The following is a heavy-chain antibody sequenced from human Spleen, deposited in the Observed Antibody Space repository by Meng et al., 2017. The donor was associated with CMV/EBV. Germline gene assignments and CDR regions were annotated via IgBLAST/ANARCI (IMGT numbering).Heavy chain of an antibody. CDR1: GFSLTASGMC. CDR3: ARLQRSEYSSSSTEFDAFDI. J-gene: IGHJ3*02. CDR2: IDWDNDK. Sequence: SGPTLVKPTQTLTLTCTFSGFSLTASGMCVSWVRQPPGKALEWLALIDWDNDKYYSTSLKTRLTISKDTSKNQVVLTMTNMDPVDTATYYCARLQRSEYSSSSTEFDAFDIWGQGTMVTVSS. V-gene: IGHV2-70*20. D-gene: IGHD6-13*01.